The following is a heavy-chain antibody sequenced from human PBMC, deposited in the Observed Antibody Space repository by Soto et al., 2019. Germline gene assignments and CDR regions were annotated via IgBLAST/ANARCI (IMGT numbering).Heavy chain of an antibody. CDR1: GFTFSSYA. V-gene: IGHV3-23*01. Sequence: GGSLRLSCAASGFTFSSYAMSWVRQAPGKGLEWVSAISGSGGSTYYADSVKGRFTISRDNSKNTLYLQMNSLRAEDTAVYYCAKVDSSGWSTAIHHYWGQGTLVTVSS. D-gene: IGHD6-19*01. CDR3: AKVDSSGWSTAIHHY. CDR2: ISGSGGST. J-gene: IGHJ4*02.